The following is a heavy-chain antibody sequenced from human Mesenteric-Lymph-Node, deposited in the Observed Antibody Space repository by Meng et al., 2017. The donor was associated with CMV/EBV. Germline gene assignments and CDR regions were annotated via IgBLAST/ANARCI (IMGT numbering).Heavy chain of an antibody. V-gene: IGHV4-59*01. J-gene: IGHJ3*02. CDR3: ARDVAGSGSYVLAADAFDI. CDR1: GGSISSYY. Sequence: SETLSLTCIVSGGSISSYYWSWIRQPPGKGLEWIGYIFYSGRTNYNPSFRGRVTMSVDTSNDQVSLKLASVAAADTAVYYCARDVAGSGSYVLAADAFDIWGQGTMVTVSS. D-gene: IGHD3-10*01. CDR2: IFYSGRT.